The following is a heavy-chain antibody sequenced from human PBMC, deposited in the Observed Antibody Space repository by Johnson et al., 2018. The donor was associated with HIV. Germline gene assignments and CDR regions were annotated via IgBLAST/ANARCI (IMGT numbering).Heavy chain of an antibody. V-gene: IGHV3-30*03. J-gene: IGHJ3*02. Sequence: QVQLVESGGGLVQPGGSLRLSCAASGFTFSSYGMHWVRQAPGKGLEWVAVISYDGSNKYYADSVKGRFTISRDNSKNTLYLQMNSLRAEDTAVYYCARVIRAFDIWGQGTMVTVSS. D-gene: IGHD3-16*02. CDR1: GFTFSSYG. CDR3: ARVIRAFDI. CDR2: ISYDGSNK.